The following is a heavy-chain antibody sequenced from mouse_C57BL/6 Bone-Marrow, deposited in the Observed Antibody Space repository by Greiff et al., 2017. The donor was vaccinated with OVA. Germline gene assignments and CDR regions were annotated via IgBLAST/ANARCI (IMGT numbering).Heavy chain of an antibody. CDR3: ARAGTTVVAGDYFDY. V-gene: IGHV1-18*01. J-gene: IGHJ2*01. CDR1: GYTFTDYN. Sequence: EVQLQQSGPELVKPGASVKIPCKASGYTFTDYNMDWVKQSHGKSLEWIGDINPNNGGTIYNQKFKGKATLTVDKSSSTAYMELRSLTSEDTAVYYCARAGTTVVAGDYFDYWGQGTTLTVSS. CDR2: INPNNGGT. D-gene: IGHD1-1*01.